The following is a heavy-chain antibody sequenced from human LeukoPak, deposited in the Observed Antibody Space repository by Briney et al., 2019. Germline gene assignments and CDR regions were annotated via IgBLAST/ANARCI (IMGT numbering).Heavy chain of an antibody. Sequence: GGSLRLSCAASGFTFSGSTTNWARQAPGKGLEWVSFISTSSSYIYYADSVRGRFTISRDNAKNSLYLQMNSLRAEDTAVYYCARQQWLDGAYYFDYWGQGTLVTVSS. CDR3: ARQQWLDGAYYFDY. CDR2: ISTSSSYI. CDR1: GFTFSGST. D-gene: IGHD6-19*01. J-gene: IGHJ4*02. V-gene: IGHV3-21*01.